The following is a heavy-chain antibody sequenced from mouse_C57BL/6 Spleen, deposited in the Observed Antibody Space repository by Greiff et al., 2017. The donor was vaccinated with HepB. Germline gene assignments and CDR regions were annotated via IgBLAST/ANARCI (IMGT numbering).Heavy chain of an antibody. V-gene: IGHV14-2*01. J-gene: IGHJ4*01. CDR1: GFNIKDYY. Sequence: EVQLQQSGAELVKPGASVKLSCTASGFNIKDYYMHWVKQRTEQGLEWIGRIDPEDGETKYASKFQGKATITADTSSNTAYLQLSSLTSADTAVYYCARDPDGTTMDYWGQGTSVTVSS. D-gene: IGHD3-3*01. CDR3: ARDPDGTTMDY. CDR2: IDPEDGET.